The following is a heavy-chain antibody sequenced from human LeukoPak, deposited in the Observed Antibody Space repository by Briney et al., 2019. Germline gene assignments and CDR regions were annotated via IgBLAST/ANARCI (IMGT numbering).Heavy chain of an antibody. CDR2: IYYSGST. CDR3: ARPPYSGSYYTFDI. J-gene: IGHJ3*02. V-gene: IGHV4-39*01. Sequence: SETLSLTCTVSGGSISSSSYYWGWIRQPPGKGLEWIGSIYYSGSTYYNPSLKSRVTISVDTSKNQFPLKLSSVTAADTAVYYCARPPYSGSYYTFDIWGQGTMVTVSS. D-gene: IGHD1-26*01. CDR1: GGSISSSSYY.